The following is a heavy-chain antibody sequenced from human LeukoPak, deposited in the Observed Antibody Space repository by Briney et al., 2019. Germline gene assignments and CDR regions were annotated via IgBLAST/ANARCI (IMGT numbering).Heavy chain of an antibody. CDR2: INRDGSEQ. V-gene: IGHV3-7*01. CDR3: AKVGAWELQRVFEN. J-gene: IGHJ4*02. Sequence: GGSLRLSCEVSGFTFSSYWMTWARHIPGKGLEWVANINRDGSEQHYVESVKGRFTISRDNGRNSLYLQMDSLRVDDTAVYYCAKVGAWELQRVFENWGQGTLVAVSS. CDR1: GFTFSSYW. D-gene: IGHD1-26*01.